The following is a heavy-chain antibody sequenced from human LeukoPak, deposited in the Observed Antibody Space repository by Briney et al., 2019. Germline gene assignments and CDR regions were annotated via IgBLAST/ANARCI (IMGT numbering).Heavy chain of an antibody. V-gene: IGHV4-30-2*01. CDR1: GGSISSGGYS. CDR2: IYHSGST. CDR3: ARVRYCSSTSCSNNWFDP. J-gene: IGHJ5*02. Sequence: PSETLSLTCAVSGGSISSGGYSWSWIRQPPGKGLEWIGYIYHSGSTYYNPSLKSRVTISVDRSKNQFSPKLSSVTAADTAVYYCARVRYCSSTSCSNNWFDPWGQGTLVTVSS. D-gene: IGHD2-2*01.